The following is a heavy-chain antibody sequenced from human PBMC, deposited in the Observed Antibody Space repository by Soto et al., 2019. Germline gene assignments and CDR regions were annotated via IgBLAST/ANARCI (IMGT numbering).Heavy chain of an antibody. J-gene: IGHJ4*02. V-gene: IGHV4-4*02. D-gene: IGHD2-8*01. CDR3: AGTIHY. CDR2: IYHSGST. CDR1: GGSISSDNW. Sequence: QVQLQKSGPGLVNPSVTLSLTCAVSGGSISSDNWWSWVRQPPGKGLEWIGDIYHSGSTNYDSSLRGRVTISIDKSKNQFSLKLNCVTAADTAVYYCAGTIHYRGQGPLVTVSS.